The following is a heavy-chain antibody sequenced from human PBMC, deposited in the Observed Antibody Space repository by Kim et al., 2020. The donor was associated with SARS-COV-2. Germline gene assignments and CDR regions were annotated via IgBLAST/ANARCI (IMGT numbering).Heavy chain of an antibody. CDR3: AKSSHTYYYWFDY. J-gene: IGHJ4*02. CDR2: ISGIDVTT. V-gene: IGHV3-23*01. CDR1: GFTFNNYA. D-gene: IGHD3-22*01. Sequence: GGSLRLSCAASGFTFNNYAMTWVRQAPGKGLEWVSTISGIDVTTTYADSVKGRFTISRDNSKNTVYLQMNSLRAEDTAVYYCAKSSHTYYYWFDYLGQGT.